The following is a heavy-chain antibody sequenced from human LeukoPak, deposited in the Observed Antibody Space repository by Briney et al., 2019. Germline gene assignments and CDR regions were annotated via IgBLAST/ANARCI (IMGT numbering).Heavy chain of an antibody. D-gene: IGHD3-10*01. CDR3: ARVRYGSGSYYISFDY. J-gene: IGHJ4*02. CDR2: INHSGST. CDR1: GGSFSGYY. V-gene: IGHV4-34*01. Sequence: PSETLSLTCAVYGGSFSGYYWSWIRQPPGKGLEWIGEINHSGSTNYNPSLKSRVTISVDTSKNQFSLKLSSVTAADTAVYYCARVRYGSGSYYISFDYWGQGTLVTVSS.